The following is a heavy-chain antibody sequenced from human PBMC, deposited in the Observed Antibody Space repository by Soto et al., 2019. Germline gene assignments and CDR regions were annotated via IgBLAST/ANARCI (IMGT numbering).Heavy chain of an antibody. CDR1: GFTFSSYG. Sequence: QVQLVESGGGVVQPGRSLRLSCAASGFTFSSYGMHWVRQAPGKGLEWVAVISYDGSNKYYADSVKGRFTISRDNSKNTXXLQMNSLRAEDTAVYYWAKVNKQLAVPVYYYGMDVWGQGTTVTVSS. V-gene: IGHV3-30*18. CDR2: ISYDGSNK. J-gene: IGHJ6*02. D-gene: IGHD6-6*01. CDR3: AKVNKQLAVPVYYYGMDV.